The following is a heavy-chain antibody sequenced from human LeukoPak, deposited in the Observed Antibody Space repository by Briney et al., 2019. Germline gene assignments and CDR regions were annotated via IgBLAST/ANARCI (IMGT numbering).Heavy chain of an antibody. CDR2: ISGSGGGT. CDR3: AKRGVVIRVILVGFHKEAYYFDS. D-gene: IGHD3-22*01. CDR1: GITLSNYG. J-gene: IGHJ4*02. Sequence: GGSLRLSCAVSGITLSNYGMSWVRQAPGKGLEWVAGISGSGGGTNYADSVKGRFTISRDNSKNTLYLQMNRLRAEDTAMYFCAKRGVVIRVILVGFHKEAYYFDSWGQGAQVTVSS. V-gene: IGHV3-23*01.